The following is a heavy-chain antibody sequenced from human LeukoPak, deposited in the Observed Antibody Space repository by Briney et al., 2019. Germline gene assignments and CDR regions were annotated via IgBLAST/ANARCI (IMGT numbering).Heavy chain of an antibody. CDR1: GYTFTTYS. Sequence: ASVKVSCKASGYTFTTYSIHWVRQAPGQGLEWMAWINVGNGNTKYSQNFQGRLTITTDTSASTAYMELSSLRSEDTALYFCARDLIVYGSGSYFDYWGQGTLVTVSS. J-gene: IGHJ4*02. D-gene: IGHD3-10*01. CDR2: INVGNGNT. V-gene: IGHV1-3*01. CDR3: ARDLIVYGSGSYFDY.